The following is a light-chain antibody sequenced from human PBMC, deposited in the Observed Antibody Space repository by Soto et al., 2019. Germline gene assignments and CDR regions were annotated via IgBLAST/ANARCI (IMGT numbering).Light chain of an antibody. J-gene: IGKJ4*01. Sequence: DIQMTQSPSSVSASVGDTVTITCRASQAVSTWLAWYQQKPGGAPKLLIYAASTLQSGVPSRFSGSGSGTEFTLTIRSLQPEDFATYYCQQGASFPRTFGGGTKLELK. CDR3: QQGASFPRT. V-gene: IGKV1-12*01. CDR1: QAVSTW. CDR2: AAS.